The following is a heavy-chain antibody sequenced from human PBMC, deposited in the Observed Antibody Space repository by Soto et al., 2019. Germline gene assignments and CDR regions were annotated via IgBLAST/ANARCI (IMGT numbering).Heavy chain of an antibody. V-gene: IGHV3-9*01. J-gene: IGHJ3*02. CDR3: AKDLGAATPFLSDAFDI. CDR2: ISWNSGSI. D-gene: IGHD2-15*01. CDR1: GFTFDDYA. Sequence: EVQLVESGGGLVQPGRSLRLSCAASGFTFDDYAMHWVRQAPGKGLEWVSGISWNSGSIGYADSVKGRFTISRDNAKNSLYLQMNSLRAEDTALYYCAKDLGAATPFLSDAFDIWGQGTMVTVSS.